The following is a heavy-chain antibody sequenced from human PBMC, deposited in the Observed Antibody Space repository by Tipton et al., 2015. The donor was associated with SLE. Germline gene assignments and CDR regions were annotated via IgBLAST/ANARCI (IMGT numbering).Heavy chain of an antibody. Sequence: TLSLTCTVSGGSISSGSYYWSWIRQPAGKGLEWIGYIYTSGSTNYNPSLKSRVTISVDTSKNQFSLKLSSVTAADTAVYYCSVHSGYAFGYWGQGTLVTVSS. J-gene: IGHJ4*02. V-gene: IGHV4-61*09. CDR3: SVHSGYAFGY. D-gene: IGHD5-12*01. CDR1: GGSISSGSYY. CDR2: IYTSGST.